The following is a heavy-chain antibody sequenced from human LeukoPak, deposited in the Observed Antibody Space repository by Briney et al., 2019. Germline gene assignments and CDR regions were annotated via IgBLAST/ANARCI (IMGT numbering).Heavy chain of an antibody. Sequence: SETLSLTCTVSGGSISSYYWSWIRQPPGKGLEWIGYIYYSGSTNYNPSLKSRVTISVDTSKNQFSLKLSSVTAADTAVYYCARVFLGWYPGAFDIWGQGTMVTVSS. D-gene: IGHD3-3*01. V-gene: IGHV4-59*08. J-gene: IGHJ3*02. CDR3: ARVFLGWYPGAFDI. CDR1: GGSISSYY. CDR2: IYYSGST.